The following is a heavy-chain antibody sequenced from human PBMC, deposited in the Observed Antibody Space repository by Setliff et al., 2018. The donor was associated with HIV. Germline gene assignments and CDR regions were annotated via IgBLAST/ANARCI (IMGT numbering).Heavy chain of an antibody. CDR3: VRYDVYEYGYQVFDI. CDR1: EYAFSNYW. J-gene: IGHJ3*02. CDR2: IYPRDSKI. V-gene: IGHV5-51*01. Sequence: PGESLTLSCVGSEYAFSNYWIGWVRQMPGKGLEWMGIIYPRDSKIRYSPSFQGQVTFSVDKSLNPAYLQWSSLKVSDSAIYYCVRYDVYEYGYQVFDIWGQGTTVTVSS. D-gene: IGHD2-8*01.